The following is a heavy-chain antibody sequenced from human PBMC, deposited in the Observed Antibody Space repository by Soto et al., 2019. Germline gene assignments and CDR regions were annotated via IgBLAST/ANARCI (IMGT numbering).Heavy chain of an antibody. CDR1: GSTFSSYA. D-gene: IGHD5-18*01. CDR2: IIPIFGTA. J-gene: IGHJ4*02. Sequence: QVQLVQSGAEVKKPGSSVKVSCKASGSTFSSYAISWVRQAPGQGLEWMGGIIPIFGTANYAQKFQGRVTITADESTSTAYMELSSLRSEDTAVYYCAREGGYSYGQPFDYWGQGTLVTVSS. CDR3: AREGGYSYGQPFDY. V-gene: IGHV1-69*12.